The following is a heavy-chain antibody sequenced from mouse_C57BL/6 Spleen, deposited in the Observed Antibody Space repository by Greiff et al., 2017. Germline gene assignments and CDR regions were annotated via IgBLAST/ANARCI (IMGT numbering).Heavy chain of an antibody. Sequence: QVQLKQPGTELVKPGASVKLSCKASGYTFTSYWMHWVKQRPGQGLEWIGNINPSNGGTNYNAKFKGKATLTVDKSSSTAYMQLSSLPSEDSAVXYCAPDSSGYVGFAYWGQGTLVTVSA. CDR3: APDSSGYVGFAY. CDR1: GYTFTSYW. D-gene: IGHD3-2*02. CDR2: INPSNGGT. V-gene: IGHV1-53*01. J-gene: IGHJ3*01.